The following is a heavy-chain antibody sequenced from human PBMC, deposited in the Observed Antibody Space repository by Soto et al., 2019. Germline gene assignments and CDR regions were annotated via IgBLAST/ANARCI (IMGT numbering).Heavy chain of an antibody. CDR1: GGSISSYY. Sequence: SETLSLTCTVSGGSISSYYWSWIRQPPGKGLEWIGYIYYSGSTNYNPSLKSRVTISVDTSKNQFSLKLSSVTAADTAVYYCARVSKDSYPGSRIFDFWGRGTLVTVSS. J-gene: IGHJ4*02. CDR3: ARVSKDSYPGSRIFDF. D-gene: IGHD2-15*01. V-gene: IGHV4-59*01. CDR2: IYYSGST.